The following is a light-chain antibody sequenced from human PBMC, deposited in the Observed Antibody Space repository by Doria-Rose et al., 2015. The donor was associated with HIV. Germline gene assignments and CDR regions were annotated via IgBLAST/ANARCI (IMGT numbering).Light chain of an antibody. V-gene: IGKV3-20*01. Sequence: DIVMTQSSGTLSLSPGERATLSCRASPSFSSTYLAWYQQQPGQAPSLLIYDGSTRATGIPDRFSASGYVTDFTLTINRLEPEDFALYYCHQYGTSWTFGQGTKVEI. CDR1: PSFSSTY. J-gene: IGKJ1*01. CDR2: DGS. CDR3: HQYGTSWT.